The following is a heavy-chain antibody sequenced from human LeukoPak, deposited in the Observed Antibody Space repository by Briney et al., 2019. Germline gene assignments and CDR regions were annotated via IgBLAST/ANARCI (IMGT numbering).Heavy chain of an antibody. CDR2: LSSSGSAF. D-gene: IGHD2-15*01. V-gene: IGHV3-48*03. J-gene: IGHJ4*02. CDR1: GFTFRSYE. CDR3: GRQAAPDY. Sequence: PGGSLRLSCEDSGFTFRSYEMNWVRQAPGKGLEWIAYLSSSGSAFSYADSVKGRFTIARDNAKNSVYLEMNSLRADDTAVYYCGRQAAPDYWGQGTLVTVSS.